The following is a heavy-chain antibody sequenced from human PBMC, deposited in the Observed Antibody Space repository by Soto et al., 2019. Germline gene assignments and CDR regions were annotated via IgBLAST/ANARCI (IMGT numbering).Heavy chain of an antibody. D-gene: IGHD2-15*01. Sequence: SETLSLTCTVSGGSISSSSYYWGWIRQPPGKGLEWIGSIYYSGSTYYNPSLKSRVTISVDTSKNQFSLKLSSVTAADTAVYYCASPRGYCSGGSCYGYDYWGQGTPVTVS. CDR1: GGSISSSSYY. V-gene: IGHV4-39*01. J-gene: IGHJ4*02. CDR2: IYYSGST. CDR3: ASPRGYCSGGSCYGYDY.